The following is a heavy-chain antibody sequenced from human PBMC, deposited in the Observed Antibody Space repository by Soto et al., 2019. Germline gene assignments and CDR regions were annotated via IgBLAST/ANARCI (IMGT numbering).Heavy chain of an antibody. Sequence: QVQLQQSGAGLLKPSETLSLTCVVYGGSFSGNYWSWIRQSPGKGLEWIGDINHSGSTNYNPSLKSRVTISVDTSKNQCSLKLRSVTAADTAVYYCARAYGHLSPNYYYYGMDVWGQGTTVTVSS. CDR1: GGSFSGNY. J-gene: IGHJ6*02. CDR2: INHSGST. D-gene: IGHD4-17*01. CDR3: ARAYGHLSPNYYYYGMDV. V-gene: IGHV4-34*01.